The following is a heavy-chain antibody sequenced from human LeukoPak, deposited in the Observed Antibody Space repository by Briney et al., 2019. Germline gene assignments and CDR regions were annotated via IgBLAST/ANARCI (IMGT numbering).Heavy chain of an antibody. V-gene: IGHV3-7*03. CDR1: GFTFSSYW. CDR2: IKQDGSEK. Sequence: GGSLRLSFAASGFTFSSYWMSWVRQAPGKGLEWVANIKQDGSEKYYVDSVKGRFTISRDNAKNSLYLQMNSLRTEDTALYYCALGPYGDGGYYFDYWGQGTLVTVSS. D-gene: IGHD4-17*01. J-gene: IGHJ4*02. CDR3: ALGPYGDGGYYFDY.